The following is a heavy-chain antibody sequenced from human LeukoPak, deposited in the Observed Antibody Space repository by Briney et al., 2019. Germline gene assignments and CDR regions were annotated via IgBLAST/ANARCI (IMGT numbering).Heavy chain of an antibody. CDR3: ATMRGTTSNWFDP. Sequence: PGGSLRLSCAASGFTFSSYGMHWVRQAPGKGLEWVSAISGSGGSTYYADSVKGRFTISRDNSKNTLYLQMNSLRAEDTAVYYCATMRGTTSNWFDPWGQGTLVTVSS. D-gene: IGHD4-17*01. CDR2: ISGSGGST. J-gene: IGHJ5*02. V-gene: IGHV3-23*01. CDR1: GFTFSSYG.